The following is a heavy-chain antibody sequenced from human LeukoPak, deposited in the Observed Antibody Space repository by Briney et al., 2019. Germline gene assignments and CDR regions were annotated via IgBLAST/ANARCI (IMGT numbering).Heavy chain of an antibody. CDR3: ARDGTSPL. V-gene: IGHV3-53*01. Sequence: PGGSLRLSCVASGFTVSSNYMSWVRQAPGKGLEWVSVIYTASYTHYADSVKGRFTISRDISKNTVYLEMNSLRAEDTAVYYCARDGTSPLWGQGTLVTVSS. CDR2: IYTASYT. D-gene: IGHD1-14*01. CDR1: GFTVSSNY. J-gene: IGHJ4*02.